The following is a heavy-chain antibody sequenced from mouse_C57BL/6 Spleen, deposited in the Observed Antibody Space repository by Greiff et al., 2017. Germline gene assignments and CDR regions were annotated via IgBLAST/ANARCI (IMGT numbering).Heavy chain of an antibody. CDR3: ARQLGFDY. Sequence: DVKLVESGGGLVKPGGSLKLSCAASGFTFSSYTMSWVRQTPEKRLEWVATISGGGGNTYYPDSVKGRFTISRDNAKNTLYLQMSSLRSEDTALYYCARQLGFDYWGQGTTLTVSS. D-gene: IGHD4-1*01. CDR1: GFTFSSYT. J-gene: IGHJ2*01. V-gene: IGHV5-9*01. CDR2: ISGGGGNT.